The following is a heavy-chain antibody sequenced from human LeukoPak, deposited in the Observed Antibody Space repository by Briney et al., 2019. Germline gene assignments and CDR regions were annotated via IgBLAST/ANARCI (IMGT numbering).Heavy chain of an antibody. V-gene: IGHV3-7*01. J-gene: IGHJ5*02. CDR2: IKEDGSKV. CDR3: ARDKPGYDLLFGSRFDP. CDR1: GFTFSTYW. D-gene: IGHD3-3*01. Sequence: PGGSLRLSCAASGFTFSTYWMSWVRQAPGRGLEWVANIKEDGSKVNYVDSVKGRFSISRDNARNSLYLQMDSLRAEDTAVYFCARDKPGYDLLFGSRFDPWGQGTLVTVSS.